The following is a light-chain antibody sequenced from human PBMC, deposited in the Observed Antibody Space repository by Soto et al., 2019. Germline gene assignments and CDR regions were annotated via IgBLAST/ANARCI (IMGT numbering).Light chain of an antibody. V-gene: IGKV1-5*01. Sequence: DIQMTQSPSTLSASVGDRVTITCRASQSISSWLAWYQQKPGKAPKLLIYDASSLESGVPSRFSGSGSGTEFTLNISSLQPDDFATYYSQQYNSYPRTFGQGTKVEIK. CDR1: QSISSW. CDR3: QQYNSYPRT. J-gene: IGKJ1*01. CDR2: DAS.